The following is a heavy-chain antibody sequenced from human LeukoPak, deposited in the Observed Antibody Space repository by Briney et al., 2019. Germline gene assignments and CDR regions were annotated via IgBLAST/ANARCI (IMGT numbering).Heavy chain of an antibody. V-gene: IGHV3-30*02. J-gene: IGHJ6*02. Sequence: GGSLRLSCAASGFTFSIYGMHWVRQAPGKGLEWVAFIRYDGSNKYYADSVKGRFTISRDNSKNTLYLQMNSLRAEDTAVYYCAKDEESRYSSSWYPTFYYYYYGMDVWGQGTTVTVSS. CDR3: AKDEESRYSSSWYPTFYYYYYGMDV. CDR1: GFTFSIYG. D-gene: IGHD6-13*01. CDR2: IRYDGSNK.